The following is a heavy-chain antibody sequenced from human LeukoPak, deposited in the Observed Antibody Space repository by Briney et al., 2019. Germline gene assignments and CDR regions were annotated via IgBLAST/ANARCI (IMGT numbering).Heavy chain of an antibody. CDR1: GYTFTSYY. Sequence: GASVKVSCKASGYTFTSYYMHWVRQAPGQGPEWMGIINPSGGSTSYAQKFQGRVTMTRDTSTSTVYMELSSLRSEDTAVYYCALNSPLYSSGWTPLDYWGQGTLVTVSS. J-gene: IGHJ4*02. V-gene: IGHV1-46*01. CDR3: ALNSPLYSSGWTPLDY. CDR2: INPSGGST. D-gene: IGHD6-19*01.